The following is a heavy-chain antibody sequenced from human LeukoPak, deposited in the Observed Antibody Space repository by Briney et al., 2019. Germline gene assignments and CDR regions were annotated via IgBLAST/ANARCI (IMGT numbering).Heavy chain of an antibody. CDR1: GGSISSFY. Sequence: SETMSLTCTVSGGSISSFYWSWIRQPPGKGLGWIGYIYYSGSHNYNPSLKSRVTISVATSKNQFSLKLNSVTAADTAVYYCARGELGDYWGQGTLVTVSS. CDR3: ARGELGDY. V-gene: IGHV4-59*01. D-gene: IGHD1-26*01. J-gene: IGHJ4*02. CDR2: IYYSGSH.